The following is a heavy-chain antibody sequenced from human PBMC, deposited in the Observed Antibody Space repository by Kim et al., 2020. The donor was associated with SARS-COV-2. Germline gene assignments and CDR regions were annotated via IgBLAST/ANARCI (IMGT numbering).Heavy chain of an antibody. Sequence: TGEAQKLQGRVTMTRNTAISTDYMELSSLRAEDTAVYYCASATGSSDFDPWGQGTLVTVSS. CDR3: ASATGSSDFDP. J-gene: IGHJ5*02. V-gene: IGHV1-8*01. CDR2: T. D-gene: IGHD6-6*01.